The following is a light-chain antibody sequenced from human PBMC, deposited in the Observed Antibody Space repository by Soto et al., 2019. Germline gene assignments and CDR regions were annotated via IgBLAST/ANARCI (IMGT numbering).Light chain of an antibody. V-gene: IGKV3-20*01. CDR1: QTVRNNY. CDR3: QQYGSSPLT. J-gene: IGKJ4*01. Sequence: VVSQSPGTLSLSQGERATLSCRASQTVRNNYLAWYQQKPGQAPRLLIYDASSRTTGIPDRFSGSGSGTDFTLTISRLEPEDFAVYYCQQYGSSPLTFGGGTKVDIK. CDR2: DAS.